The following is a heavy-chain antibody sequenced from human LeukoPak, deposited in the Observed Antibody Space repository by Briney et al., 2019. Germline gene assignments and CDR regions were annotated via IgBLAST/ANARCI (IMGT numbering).Heavy chain of an antibody. V-gene: IGHV3-69-1*01. Sequence: GGSLRLSCAVSGFTFSDYYMTWVRQAPGKGLEWISYISNSGLTYYADSVKGRFTISRDNSKNTLYLQMNSLRAEGMAVYYCARGGIYCSSTSCAFPMGGYWGQGTLVTVSS. CDR1: GFTFSDYY. CDR2: ISNSGLT. J-gene: IGHJ4*02. D-gene: IGHD2-2*01. CDR3: ARGGIYCSSTSCAFPMGGY.